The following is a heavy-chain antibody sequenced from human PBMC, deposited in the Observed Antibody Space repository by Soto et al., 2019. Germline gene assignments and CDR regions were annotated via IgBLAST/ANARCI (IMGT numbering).Heavy chain of an antibody. CDR3: AKDSQPYSSGWFGYYYFYYGMDV. V-gene: IGHV3-9*01. J-gene: IGHJ6*02. Sequence: PGGSLRLSCADSGFNFDDYAMHWVRQAPGKGLEWVSGISWNSGSIGYADSVKGRFTISRDNAKNSLYLQMNSLRAEDTALYYWAKDSQPYSSGWFGYYYFYYGMDVCGQGTTVTGSS. CDR2: ISWNSGSI. CDR1: GFNFDDYA. D-gene: IGHD6-19*01.